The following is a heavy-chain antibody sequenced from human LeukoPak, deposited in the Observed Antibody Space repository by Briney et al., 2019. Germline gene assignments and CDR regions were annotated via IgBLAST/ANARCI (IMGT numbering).Heavy chain of an antibody. CDR2: IWFDGKNE. Sequence: PGGSLRLSCGASGFTFSSYGMHWVRQAPGKGREGVADIWFDGKNEHFADSVKGRFTISRDNSKNTMYLQINSLRAEDTAVYYCARDRHCANGVCHSPTGMDVWGQGTTVTVSS. CDR1: GFTFSSYG. V-gene: IGHV3-33*01. CDR3: ARDRHCANGVCHSPTGMDV. J-gene: IGHJ6*02. D-gene: IGHD2-8*01.